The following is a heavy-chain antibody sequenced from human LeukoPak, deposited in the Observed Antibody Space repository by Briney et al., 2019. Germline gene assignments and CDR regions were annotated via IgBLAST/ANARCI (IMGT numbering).Heavy chain of an antibody. CDR2: INPNSGGT. J-gene: IGHJ4*02. CDR1: GYTFTGYY. V-gene: IGHV1-2*02. CDR3: ARDRYYYGSGTAADYDY. Sequence: ASVKVSCKASGYTFTGYYMHWVRQAPGQGLEWMGWINPNSGGTNYAQKFQGRVTMTRDTSISTAYMELSRLRSDDTAVYYCARDRYYYGSGTAADYDYWGQGTLVTVSS. D-gene: IGHD3-10*01.